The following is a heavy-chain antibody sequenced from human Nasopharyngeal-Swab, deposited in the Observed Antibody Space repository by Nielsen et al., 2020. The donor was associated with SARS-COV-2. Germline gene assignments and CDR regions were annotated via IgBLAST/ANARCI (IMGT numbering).Heavy chain of an antibody. CDR3: ARWRGSTTWYFYY. D-gene: IGHD2-2*01. Sequence: GESLKISCAVSGFPLKNYNMIWVRQAPGKGLEWLSYISVSSLTTYYADSVKGRFTISRDNAKNNLYLQINSLRVEDTAVYYCARWRGSTTWYFYYWGQGTLVTVSS. V-gene: IGHV3-48*04. CDR1: GFPLKNYN. CDR2: ISVSSLTT. J-gene: IGHJ4*02.